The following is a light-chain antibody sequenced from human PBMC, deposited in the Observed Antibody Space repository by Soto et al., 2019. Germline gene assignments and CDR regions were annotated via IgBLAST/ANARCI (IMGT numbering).Light chain of an antibody. V-gene: IGLV1-47*01. CDR1: NSNIGDNN. Sequence: QAVVTQPASASGTPGQRVTISCSGSNSNIGDNNVYWYQQLPGTAPKLLVYRNDQRPSGVPDRFSGSKSGTSASLAISGLRSEDEADYYCAAWDDSLTGWVFGGGTQLTVL. CDR2: RND. J-gene: IGLJ3*02. CDR3: AAWDDSLTGWV.